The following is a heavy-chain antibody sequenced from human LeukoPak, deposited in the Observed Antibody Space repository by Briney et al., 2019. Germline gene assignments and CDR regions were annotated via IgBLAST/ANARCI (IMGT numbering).Heavy chain of an antibody. V-gene: IGHV1-8*03. J-gene: IGHJ5*02. Sequence: VASVKVSCKASGYTFTSYDINWVRQATGQGLEWMGWMNPNSGNTGYAQKFQGRVTITRNTSISTAYMELSSLRSEDTAVYYCARSRGLELRNWFDPWGQGTLVTVSS. CDR3: ARSRGLELRNWFDP. D-gene: IGHD1-7*01. CDR2: MNPNSGNT. CDR1: GYTFTSYD.